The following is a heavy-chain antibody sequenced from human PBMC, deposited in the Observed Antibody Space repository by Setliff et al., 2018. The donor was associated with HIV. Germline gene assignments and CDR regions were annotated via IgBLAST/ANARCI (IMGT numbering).Heavy chain of an antibody. J-gene: IGHJ4*02. CDR1: GGSISSYY. CDR3: ARERLSRLGFDY. CDR2: IYYSGGT. Sequence: SETLSLTCNVSGGSISSYYWNWIRQPPGKGLEWIGYIYYSGGTNYNPSLKSRVTISADTSKNQFSLKLSSVTAADTAVYYCARERLSRLGFDYWGQGTLVTVSS. V-gene: IGHV4-59*12. D-gene: IGHD1-1*01.